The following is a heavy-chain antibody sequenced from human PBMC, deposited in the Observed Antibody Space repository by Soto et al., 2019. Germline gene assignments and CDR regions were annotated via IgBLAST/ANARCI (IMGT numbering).Heavy chain of an antibody. CDR2: MNPNSGNT. Sequence: APVKVSCKASGYTFTSCDINWLRQATGQGLEWMGWMNPNSGNTGYAQKFQGRVTMTRNTSISTAYMELSSLRSEDTAVYYCAREGLAAGYSYGYYYYYMDVWGKGTTVTVSS. J-gene: IGHJ6*03. CDR3: AREGLAAGYSYGYYYYYMDV. CDR1: GYTFTSCD. D-gene: IGHD5-18*01. V-gene: IGHV1-8*01.